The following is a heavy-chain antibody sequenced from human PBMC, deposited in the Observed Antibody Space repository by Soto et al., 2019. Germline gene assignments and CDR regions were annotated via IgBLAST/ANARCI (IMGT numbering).Heavy chain of an antibody. CDR3: ATSYGSGYRAFDY. J-gene: IGHJ4*02. V-gene: IGHV1-69*04. Sequence: QVQLVQSGAEVKRPGSSVKVSCKASGDTFNFYSINWVRQAPGLGLEWMGRVNPVVSMSNYAQRFQGRVTMNAEKSTSTAYMELSGLRSEDTAIYYCATSYGSGYRAFDYCGQGALVTVSS. CDR2: VNPVVSMS. D-gene: IGHD3-10*01. CDR1: GDTFNFYS.